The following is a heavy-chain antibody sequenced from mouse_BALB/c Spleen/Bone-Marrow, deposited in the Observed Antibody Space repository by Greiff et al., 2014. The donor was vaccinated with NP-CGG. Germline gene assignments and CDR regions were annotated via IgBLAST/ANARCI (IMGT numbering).Heavy chain of an antibody. CDR1: GFTFSSFG. CDR2: ISSGSSNI. D-gene: IGHD1-1*01. J-gene: IGHJ2*01. Sequence: EVQVVESGGGLVQPGGSRKLSCAASGFTFSSFGMHWVRQAPEKGLEWVAYISSGSSNIYYADTVKGRFTISRDNPKNTLFLQMTSLRSEDTAMYYCARLRRYYGYFDYWGQGTTLTVSS. V-gene: IGHV5-17*02. CDR3: ARLRRYYGYFDY.